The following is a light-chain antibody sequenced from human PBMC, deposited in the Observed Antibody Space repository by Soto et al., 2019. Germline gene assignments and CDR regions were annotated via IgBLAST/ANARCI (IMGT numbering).Light chain of an antibody. V-gene: IGKV3-20*01. CDR3: QQYGSSRIT. CDR2: GAS. CDR1: QSVSSSY. Sequence: EIVLTQSPGTLSFSPGEGATLSCRASQSVSSSYLAWYQQKPGQAPRLLIYGASSRATGIPDRFSGSGSGTDFTLTISRLEPEDFAVYYCQQYGSSRITFGQGTRLEI. J-gene: IGKJ5*01.